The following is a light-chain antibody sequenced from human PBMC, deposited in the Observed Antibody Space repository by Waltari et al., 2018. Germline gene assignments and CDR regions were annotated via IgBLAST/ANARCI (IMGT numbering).Light chain of an antibody. Sequence: QSVLSQPPSASGTPGQRVSISCSGSASNIGSDTVHWYQHLPGTAPKLLIYRDNLRPSGVPDRFSGSKSGTSASLAISGLQSEDEADYFCTAWDSSLKGLLFGGGTRLTVL. CDR2: RDN. J-gene: IGLJ2*01. V-gene: IGLV1-44*01. CDR3: TAWDSSLKGLL. CDR1: ASNIGSDT.